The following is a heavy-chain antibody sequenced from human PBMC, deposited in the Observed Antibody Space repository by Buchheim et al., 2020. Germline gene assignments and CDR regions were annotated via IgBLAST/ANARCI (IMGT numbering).Heavy chain of an antibody. J-gene: IGHJ4*02. CDR1: GFSFGHNA. CDR3: AKDVLRWAVDY. CDR2: IDGSTDNT. D-gene: IGHD4-23*01. Sequence: EVQLVESGGGLVQPGGSLRLSCAASGFSFGHNAMSWVRQVPGRGLEWVAAIDGSTDNTPYADYVTGRFTITRDTSMNMPYLQMISLRAEDTALYYCAKDVLRWAVDYWGQGAL. V-gene: IGHV3-23*04.